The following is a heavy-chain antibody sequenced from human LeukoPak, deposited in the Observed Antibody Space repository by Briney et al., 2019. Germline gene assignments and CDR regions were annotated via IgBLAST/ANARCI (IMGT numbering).Heavy chain of an antibody. CDR2: MNPNSGNT. CDR3: ARANSAAETFDY. CDR1: GYTFTSYD. Sequence: GASVKVSCEASGYTFTSYDINWVRQATGQGLEWMGWMNPNSGNTGYAQKFQGRVTMTRNTSISTAYMELSSLRSEDTAVYYCARANSAAETFDYWGQGTLVTVSS. D-gene: IGHD6-13*01. V-gene: IGHV1-8*01. J-gene: IGHJ4*02.